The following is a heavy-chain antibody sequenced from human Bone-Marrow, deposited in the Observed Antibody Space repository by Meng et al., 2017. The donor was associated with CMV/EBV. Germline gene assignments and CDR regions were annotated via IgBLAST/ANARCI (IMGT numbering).Heavy chain of an antibody. CDR1: GFTFSSYA. CDR2: ISGSGGST. Sequence: GGSLRLSCAASGFTFSSYAMSWVRQAPGKGLEWVSAISGSGGSTYYADSVKGRFTISRDNSKNTLYLQMNSLRAEDTAVYYCAKGSGKLGIVGSLDYWGQGTLVTVSS. V-gene: IGHV3-23*01. J-gene: IGHJ4*02. CDR3: AKGSGKLGIVGSLDY. D-gene: IGHD7-27*01.